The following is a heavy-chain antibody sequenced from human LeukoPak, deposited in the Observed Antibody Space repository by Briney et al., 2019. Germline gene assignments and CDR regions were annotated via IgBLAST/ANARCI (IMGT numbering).Heavy chain of an antibody. J-gene: IGHJ4*02. Sequence: SVKVSCKASGGTFSSYAINWVRQAPGQGVEWMGGIIPIFGTANYAQKFQGRVAITADKSTSTAYMELSSLRSEDTAVYYCASGLGSSSWYRSRYYFDYWGQGTLVTVSS. CDR1: GGTFSSYA. CDR3: ASGLGSSSWYRSRYYFDY. D-gene: IGHD6-13*01. V-gene: IGHV1-69*06. CDR2: IIPIFGTA.